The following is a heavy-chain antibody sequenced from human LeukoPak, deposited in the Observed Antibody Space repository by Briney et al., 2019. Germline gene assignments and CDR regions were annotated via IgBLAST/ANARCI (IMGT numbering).Heavy chain of an antibody. CDR2: ISYDGSNK. Sequence: GGSLRLSCAASGFTFSSYAMHWVRQAPGKGLEWVAVISYDGSNKYYADSVKGRFTISRDNSKNTLYLQMNSLRAEDTAVYYCAREGFENCYDSSGYSYWGQGTLVTVSS. J-gene: IGHJ4*02. V-gene: IGHV3-30-3*01. CDR3: AREGFENCYDSSGYSY. D-gene: IGHD3-22*01. CDR1: GFTFSSYA.